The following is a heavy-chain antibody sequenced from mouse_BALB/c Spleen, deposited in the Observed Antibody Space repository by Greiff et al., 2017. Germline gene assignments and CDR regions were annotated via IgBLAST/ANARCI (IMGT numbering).Heavy chain of an antibody. Sequence: EVKLVESGGGLVQPGGSLKLSCAASGFTFSSYGMSWVRQTPDKRLELVATINSNGGSTYYPDSVKGRFTISRDNAKNTLYLQMSSLKSEDTAMYYCARDKEYYDGLAYWGQGTLVTVSA. J-gene: IGHJ3*01. V-gene: IGHV5-6-3*01. CDR2: INSNGGST. D-gene: IGHD2-1*01. CDR1: GFTFSSYG. CDR3: ARDKEYYDGLAY.